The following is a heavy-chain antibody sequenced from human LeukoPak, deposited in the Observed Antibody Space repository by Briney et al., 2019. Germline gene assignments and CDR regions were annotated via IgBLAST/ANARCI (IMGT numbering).Heavy chain of an antibody. D-gene: IGHD3-3*01. CDR3: ARGQYDFWSGQSPLDY. Sequence: ASVKVSCKASGCTFTSYGISWVGQARGQGREWMGWISAYNGKTNYAQKHQGRGTITTDTSKNKDNMEVRSLRPDDTAVYYCARGQYDFWSGQSPLDYWGQGTLVTVSS. CDR2: ISAYNGKT. J-gene: IGHJ4*02. V-gene: IGHV1-18*01. CDR1: GCTFTSYG.